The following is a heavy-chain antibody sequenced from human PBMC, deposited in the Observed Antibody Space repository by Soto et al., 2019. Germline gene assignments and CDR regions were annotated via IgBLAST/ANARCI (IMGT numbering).Heavy chain of an antibody. D-gene: IGHD2-8*01. CDR1: GFSFSDYA. CDR3: ARVGRGPGMYIYKYALDV. V-gene: IGHV3-30-3*01. J-gene: IGHJ6*02. CDR2: ISYEGTEK. Sequence: GGSLRLSCAVSGFSFSDYAMHWVRQAPGKGLEWVATISYEGTEKKYADYVKGRFTISRDNSEDTLFLQMNSLRPDDTAAYYCARVGRGPGMYIYKYALDVWGQGTTVTVSS.